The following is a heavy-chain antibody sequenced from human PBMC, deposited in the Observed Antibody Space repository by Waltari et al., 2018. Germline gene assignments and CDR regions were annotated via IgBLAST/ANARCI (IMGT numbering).Heavy chain of an antibody. J-gene: IGHJ4*02. V-gene: IGHV4-39*01. CDR3: VRPPHCRGNTCTAL. Sequence: QVYLQESGPGLVKPSESLSLTCTVSGASVKSTSYYWGWIRQPPGKGLEWIGSIYNSGTTDYSPALKSRVTSAVDASDKQFYLTLTSVTAADTAVYFCVRPPHCRGNTCTALWGQGALVTVSS. CDR1: GASVKSTSYY. CDR2: IYNSGTT. D-gene: IGHD3-10*01.